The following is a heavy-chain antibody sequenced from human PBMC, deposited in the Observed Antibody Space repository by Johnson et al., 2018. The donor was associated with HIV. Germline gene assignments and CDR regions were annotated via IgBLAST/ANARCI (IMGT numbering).Heavy chain of an antibody. J-gene: IGHJ3*02. D-gene: IGHD3-22*01. CDR1: GFTFSDYY. CDR2: ISSSGGTI. Sequence: QEKLVESGGGLVNPGGSLRISCAAFGFTFSDYYMSWVRQAPGKGLEWVSYISSSGGTIYYADSVKGRFSISRDNAKNSLSLQMHSLRAEDTAVYYCAAYYDSRSAFDIWGQGTMVTVSS. CDR3: AAYYDSRSAFDI. V-gene: IGHV3-11*04.